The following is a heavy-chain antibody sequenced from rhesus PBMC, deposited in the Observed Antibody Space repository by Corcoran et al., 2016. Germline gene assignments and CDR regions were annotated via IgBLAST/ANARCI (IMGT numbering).Heavy chain of an antibody. V-gene: IGHV4-76*01. D-gene: IGHD3-16*01. J-gene: IGHJ4*01. CDR1: GGSISGGDG. CDR2: IFGSIGST. CDR3: ARHPNYYSGVGYFDY. Sequence: QVQLQESGPGLVQPSETLSLTCAVSGGSISGGDGWSWTRQPPGQGPEWIGHIFGSIGSTTYTPALKSRVTISRATSKNQFSLKLSSVTAADTAVYYCARHPNYYSGVGYFDYWGQGVLVTVSS.